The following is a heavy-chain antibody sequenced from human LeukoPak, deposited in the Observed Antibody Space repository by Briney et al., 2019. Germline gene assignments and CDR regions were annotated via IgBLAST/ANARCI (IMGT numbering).Heavy chain of an antibody. V-gene: IGHV1-8*01. CDR3: ARVTGSIDY. CDR2: MNPKSGNT. J-gene: IGHJ4*02. D-gene: IGHD1-26*01. CDR1: GYSFTIYD. Sequence: ASVTVSFKASGYSFTIYDINWVRQAPGQGLEWMGWMNPKSGNTGYAQKFQGRVTMTRDTSISTAYMELSSLRSEDTAVYYCARVTGSIDYWGQGTLVTVSS.